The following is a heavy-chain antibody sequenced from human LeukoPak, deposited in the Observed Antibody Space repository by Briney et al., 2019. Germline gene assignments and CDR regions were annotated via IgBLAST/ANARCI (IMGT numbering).Heavy chain of an antibody. CDR2: IKQDGSEK. D-gene: IGHD6-13*01. J-gene: IGHJ5*02. Sequence: ETLSLTCTVSGGSISSYYWSWVRQAPGKGLEWVANIKQDGSEKYYVDSVKGRFTISRDNAKNSLYLQMNSLRAEDTAVYYCARMYGSWSRTAQNWFDPWGQGTLVTVSS. V-gene: IGHV3-7*01. CDR1: GGSISSYY. CDR3: ARMYGSWSRTAQNWFDP.